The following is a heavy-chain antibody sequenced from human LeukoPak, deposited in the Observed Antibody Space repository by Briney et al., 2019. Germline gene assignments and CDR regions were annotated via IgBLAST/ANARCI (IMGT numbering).Heavy chain of an antibody. J-gene: IGHJ6*03. CDR3: AREWAYDSSGYLNYYYYYMDV. CDR1: GYTFTSYG. V-gene: IGHV1-18*01. D-gene: IGHD3-22*01. Sequence: ASVKVSCKASGYTFTSYGISWVRQAPGQGLEWMGWISAYNGNTNYAQKLQGRVTMTTDTSTSTAYMELRSLRSDDTAVYYCAREWAYDSSGYLNYYYYYMDVWGKGTTVTVFS. CDR2: ISAYNGNT.